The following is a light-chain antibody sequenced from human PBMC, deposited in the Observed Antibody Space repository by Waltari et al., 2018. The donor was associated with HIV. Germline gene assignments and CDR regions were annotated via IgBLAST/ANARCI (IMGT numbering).Light chain of an antibody. V-gene: IGLV1-51*01. CDR3: AACDNKLGGAV. Sequence: QSVLTQPPPVSAAAGQKVPIPCSGRTSNLGANSVAWYQQLPGTAPKLLIYGENNRLPGISARFSGSQSGTSATLGISGLRTGDEADYYCAACDNKLGGAVFGGGTKLTVL. CDR2: GEN. J-gene: IGLJ2*01. CDR1: TSNLGANS.